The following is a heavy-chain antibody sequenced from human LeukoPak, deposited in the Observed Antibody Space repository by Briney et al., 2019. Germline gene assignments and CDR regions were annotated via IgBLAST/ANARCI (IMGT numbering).Heavy chain of an antibody. J-gene: IGHJ4*02. D-gene: IGHD4-11*01. CDR2: ISYDGSNK. V-gene: IGHV3-30-3*01. CDR3: AKDKRGFKTTVTFFDY. CDR1: GFTFSSYA. Sequence: GGSLRLSCAASGFTFSSYAMHWVRQAPGKGLEWVAVISYDGSNKYYADSVKGRFTISRDNSKNTLYLQMNSLRAEDTAVYYCAKDKRGFKTTVTFFDYWGQGTLVTVSS.